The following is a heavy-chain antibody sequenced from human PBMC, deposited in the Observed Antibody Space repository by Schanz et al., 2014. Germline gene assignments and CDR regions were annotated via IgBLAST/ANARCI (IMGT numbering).Heavy chain of an antibody. Sequence: EVQLVESGGGLIQPGGSLRLSCAVSGFTVNTNYMSWVRQAPGKGLEWISSMYINSGSTQYADSVKGRFIISRDSSKNTLFLQMNSLRAEDTAVYYCASRSVYAPTWGQGTLVTVSS. CDR1: GFTVNTNY. D-gene: IGHD2-8*01. CDR2: MYINSGST. J-gene: IGHJ5*02. V-gene: IGHV3-53*01. CDR3: ASRSVYAPT.